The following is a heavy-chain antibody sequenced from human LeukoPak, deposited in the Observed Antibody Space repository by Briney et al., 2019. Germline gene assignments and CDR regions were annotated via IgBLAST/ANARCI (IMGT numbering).Heavy chain of an antibody. D-gene: IGHD3-22*01. CDR2: INHSGST. CDR3: ARDYYDSSGYYSSEFTHH. J-gene: IGHJ1*01. CDR1: GASFSGYC. V-gene: IGHV4-34*01. Sequence: PSETLSLTCAVYGASFSGYCWSWIRQPPGKGLEWIGEINHSGSTNYNPSLKSRVTISVDTSKNQFSLKLSSVTAADTAVYYCARDYYDSSGYYSSEFTHHWSQGTLVTVSS.